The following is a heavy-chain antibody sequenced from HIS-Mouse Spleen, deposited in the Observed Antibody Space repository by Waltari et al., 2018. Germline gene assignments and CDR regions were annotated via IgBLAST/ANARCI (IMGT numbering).Heavy chain of an antibody. D-gene: IGHD6-13*01. CDR1: GGSISSSSYY. CDR2: IYYSGGT. CDR3: AREIPYSSSWYDWYFDL. Sequence: QLQLQESGPGLVKPSETLSLTCTVSGGSISSSSYYWGWIRQPPGKGLEWIGSIYYSGGTDHNPSLKIRVTISVETAKSQFSLKLSSVTAADTTVYYCAREIPYSSSWYDWYFDLWGRGTLVTVSS. J-gene: IGHJ2*01. V-gene: IGHV4-39*07.